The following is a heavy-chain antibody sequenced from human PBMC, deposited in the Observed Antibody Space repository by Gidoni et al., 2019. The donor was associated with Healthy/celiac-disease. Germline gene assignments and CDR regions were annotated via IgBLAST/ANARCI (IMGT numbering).Heavy chain of an antibody. CDR3: AHRGMGRTLPY. D-gene: IGHD2-8*01. CDR1: GFSLSTSGVG. V-gene: IGHV2-5*02. Sequence: QITLKESGRTRGKPTKTRTLTCTFAGFSLSTSGVGVGWIRQPPGKALEWLALIYWDDEKRYSPSLKSSLSITKVSSKNQVVLTMTNMDPVDTATYYCAHRGMGRTLPYWGQGTLVTVSS. J-gene: IGHJ4*02. CDR2: IYWDDEK.